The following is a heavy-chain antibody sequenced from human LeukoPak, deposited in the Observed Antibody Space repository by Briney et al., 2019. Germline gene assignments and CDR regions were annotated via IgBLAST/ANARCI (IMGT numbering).Heavy chain of an antibody. J-gene: IGHJ4*02. Sequence: ASVKVSCKASGYTFTGYYMHWVRQAPGQGLEWMGWIIPNSGGTNYAQKFQGRVTMTRDTSISTAYMELSRLRSDDTAVYYCARVNHDYVWGSYRPFDYWGQGTLVTVSS. D-gene: IGHD3-16*02. CDR2: IIPNSGGT. CDR1: GYTFTGYY. CDR3: ARVNHDYVWGSYRPFDY. V-gene: IGHV1-2*02.